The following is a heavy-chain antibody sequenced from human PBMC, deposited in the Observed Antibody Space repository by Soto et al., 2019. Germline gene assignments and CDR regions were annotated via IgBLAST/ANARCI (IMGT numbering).Heavy chain of an antibody. D-gene: IGHD4-4*01. CDR1: RYTFTSYD. CDR2: MNPNSGNT. CDR3: ARGQTTVTTWWHYYYMDV. V-gene: IGHV1-8*01. Sequence: ASVKVSCKASRYTFTSYDINWVRQATGQGLEWMGWMNPNSGNTGYAQKFQGRVTMTRNTSISTAYMELSSLRSEDTAVYYCARGQTTVTTWWHYYYMDVWGKGTTVTVSS. J-gene: IGHJ6*03.